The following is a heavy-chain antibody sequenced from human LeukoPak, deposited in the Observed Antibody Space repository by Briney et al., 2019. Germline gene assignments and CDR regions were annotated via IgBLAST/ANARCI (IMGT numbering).Heavy chain of an antibody. J-gene: IGHJ4*02. CDR3: ARVGTYTSSWYRFKYFDY. V-gene: IGHV4-34*01. CDR2: INHSGST. D-gene: IGHD6-13*01. CDR1: GGSFSDYY. Sequence: PSETLSLTCGVRGGSFSDYYWSWIRQSPGVGLVWIGEINHSGSTNYNPSLKSRVTISVDTPKNQFSLKLSSLTAADTAVYYCARVGTYTSSWYRFKYFDYWGQGTLVTVSS.